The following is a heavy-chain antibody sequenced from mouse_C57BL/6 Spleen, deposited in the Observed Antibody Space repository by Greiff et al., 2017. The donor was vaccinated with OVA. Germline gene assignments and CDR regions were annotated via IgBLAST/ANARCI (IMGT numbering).Heavy chain of an antibody. CDR3: ARDRYYGSTSYAMDY. CDR2: INYDGSST. CDR1: GFTFSDYY. J-gene: IGHJ4*01. V-gene: IGHV5-16*01. D-gene: IGHD1-1*01. Sequence: EVKLMESEGGLVQPGSSMKLSCTASGFTFSDYYMAWVRQVPEKGLEWVANINYDGSSTYYLDSLKSRFIISRDNAKNILYLQMSSLKSEDTATYYCARDRYYGSTSYAMDYWGQGTSVTVSS.